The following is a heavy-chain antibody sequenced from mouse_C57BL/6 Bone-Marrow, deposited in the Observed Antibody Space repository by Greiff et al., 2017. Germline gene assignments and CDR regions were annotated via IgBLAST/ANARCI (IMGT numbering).Heavy chain of an antibody. D-gene: IGHD1-1*01. V-gene: IGHV1-7*01. CDR2: INPSSGYT. Sequence: VQLQQSGAELAKPGASVKLSCKASGYTFTSYWMHWVKQRPGQGLEWIGYINPSSGYTKYNQKFKDKATLTADKSSSTAYMQLSSLTYEDSAVYYCARFYYGSLGYFDVWGTGTTVTVSS. J-gene: IGHJ1*03. CDR3: ARFYYGSLGYFDV. CDR1: GYTFTSYW.